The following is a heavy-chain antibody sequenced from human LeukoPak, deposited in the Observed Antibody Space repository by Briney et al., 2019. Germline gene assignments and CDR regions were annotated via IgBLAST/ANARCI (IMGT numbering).Heavy chain of an antibody. V-gene: IGHV3-33*01. CDR3: AREVMGVAVTGTIDY. J-gene: IGHJ4*02. D-gene: IGHD6-19*01. CDR1: GFTFSSYG. Sequence: GGSLRLSCAASGFTFSSYGMHWVRQAPGKGLEWVAVIWYDGSNKYYADSVKGRFTISRDNSKNTLYLQMNSLSADDTAVYYCAREVMGVAVTGTIDYWGQGTLVTVSS. CDR2: IWYDGSNK.